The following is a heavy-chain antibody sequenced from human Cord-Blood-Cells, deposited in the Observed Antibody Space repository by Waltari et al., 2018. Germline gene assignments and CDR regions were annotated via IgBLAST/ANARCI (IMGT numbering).Heavy chain of an antibody. D-gene: IGHD2-2*01. Sequence: QVQLQESGPGLVKHSATLSLTCTVSGGSISSYYGSWIRPPAGKGLEWIGRIYTSGSTNYNPSLKSRVTMSVDTSKNQFSLKLSSVTAADTAVYYCAREIMVVAAYYYYYYMDVWGKGTTVTVSS. CDR3: AREIMVVAAYYYYYYMDV. J-gene: IGHJ6*03. CDR1: GGSISSYY. V-gene: IGHV4-4*07. CDR2: IYTSGST.